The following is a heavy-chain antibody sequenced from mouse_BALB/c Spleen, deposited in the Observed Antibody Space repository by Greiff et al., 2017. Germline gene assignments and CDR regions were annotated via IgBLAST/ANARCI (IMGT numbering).Heavy chain of an antibody. CDR2: INSNGGST. CDR3: ARTTTVRPMDY. CDR1: GFTFSSYG. J-gene: IGHJ4*01. Sequence: EVQGVESGGGLVQPGGSLKLSCAASGFTFSSYGMSWVRQTPDKRLELVATINSNGGSTYYPDSVKGRFTISRDNAKNTLYLQMSSLKSEDTAMYYCARTTTVRPMDYWGQGTSVTVSS. V-gene: IGHV5-6-3*01. D-gene: IGHD1-1*01.